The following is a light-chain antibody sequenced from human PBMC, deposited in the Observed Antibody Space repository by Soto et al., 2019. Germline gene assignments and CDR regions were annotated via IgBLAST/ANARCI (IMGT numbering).Light chain of an antibody. CDR2: GAS. CDR3: QQYNNWPLWT. CDR1: QSVSSN. V-gene: IGKV3-15*01. Sequence: EIVMTQSPATLSVSPGERATLSCRASQSVSSNLAWYQQKPGQAPRLLIYGASTRATGIPARFSGSGSGIELTLTISSLQSEDFAVYYCQQYNNWPLWTFGQGTKVEIK. J-gene: IGKJ1*01.